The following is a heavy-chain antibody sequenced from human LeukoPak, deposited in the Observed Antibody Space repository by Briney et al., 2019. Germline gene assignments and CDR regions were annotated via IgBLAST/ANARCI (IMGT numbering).Heavy chain of an antibody. CDR1: GFTFGDYA. V-gene: IGHV3-49*04. CDR3: AKGAAAGSVTYYFDY. D-gene: IGHD6-13*01. CDR2: IRSKAYGGTT. J-gene: IGHJ4*02. Sequence: PGGSLRLSCTASGFTFGDYAMSWVRQAPGKGLEWVGFIRSKAYGGTTEYAASVKGRFTISRDDSKSIAYLQMNSLKTEDTAVYYCAKGAAAGSVTYYFDYWDQGTLVTVSS.